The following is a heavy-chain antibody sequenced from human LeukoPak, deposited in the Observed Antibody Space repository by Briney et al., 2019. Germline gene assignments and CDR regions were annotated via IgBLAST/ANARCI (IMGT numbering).Heavy chain of an antibody. CDR2: IYYSRNT. V-gene: IGHV4-59*01. D-gene: IGHD6-19*01. J-gene: IGHJ4*02. CDR1: GGSISSYY. Sequence: SETLSLTCTVSGGSISSYYWSWIRQPPGKGLEWIGYIYYSRNTNYNPSLKSRVTISVDTSKNQFSLKLSSVTAADTAVYYCARVAVDTFDYWGQGTLVTVSS. CDR3: ARVAVDTFDY.